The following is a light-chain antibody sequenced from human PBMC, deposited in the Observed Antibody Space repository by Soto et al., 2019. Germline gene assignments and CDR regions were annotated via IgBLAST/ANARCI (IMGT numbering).Light chain of an antibody. CDR1: SSNSGNNH. V-gene: IGLV1-51*01. Sequence: QSVLTQPPSVSAAPGQKVTISCSGDSSNSGNNHVSWYQHLPGTAPKLLIYDTTKRPSGIPDRFSVSKSGTSATLVITGLQTGDEADYYCGAWDSSPSAFVFGTGTKVTVL. J-gene: IGLJ1*01. CDR3: GAWDSSPSAFV. CDR2: DTT.